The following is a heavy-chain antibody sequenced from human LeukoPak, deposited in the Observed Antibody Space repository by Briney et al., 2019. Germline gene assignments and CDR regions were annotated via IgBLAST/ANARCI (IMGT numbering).Heavy chain of an antibody. CDR2: INHSGST. D-gene: IGHD3-16*02. CDR3: ARGVVITFGGVIDDSFDY. J-gene: IGHJ4*02. CDR1: GGSFSGYY. V-gene: IGHV4-34*01. Sequence: SETLSLTCAVYGGSFSGYYWSWIRQPPGKGLEWIGEINHSGSTNYNPSLKSRVTISVDTSKNQFSLKLSSVTAADTAVYYCARGVVITFGGVIDDSFDYWGQGTLVTVSS.